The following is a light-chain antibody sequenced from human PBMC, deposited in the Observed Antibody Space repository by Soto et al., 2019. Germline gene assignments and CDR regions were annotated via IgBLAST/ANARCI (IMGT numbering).Light chain of an antibody. J-gene: IGLJ1*01. CDR2: DVS. CDR3: SSYTSSSTYV. CDR1: GSDIGTYNR. V-gene: IGLV2-18*02. Sequence: QSALTQPPSVSGSPGQSVAISCTGTGSDIGTYNRVSWYQQPPDTAPKLMIYDVSDRPSGVPDRFSGSKSGNTASLTISGLQAEDEADYYCSSYTSSSTYVFGTGTKVTVL.